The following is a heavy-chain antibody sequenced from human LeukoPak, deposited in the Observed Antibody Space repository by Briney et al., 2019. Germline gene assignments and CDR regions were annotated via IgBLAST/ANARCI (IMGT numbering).Heavy chain of an antibody. CDR2: INLNSGGT. V-gene: IGHV1-2*02. J-gene: IGHJ3*01. Sequence: ASVKVSCKASGYTFTGYYIHWVRQAPGQGLEWMGWINLNSGGTIYSQKFQGRVTMARDTSISTASMELSRLRSDDTAVYYCARTSGDYENDAFDFWGQGTGVTVSS. CDR1: GYTFTGYY. D-gene: IGHD4-17*01. CDR3: ARTSGDYENDAFDF.